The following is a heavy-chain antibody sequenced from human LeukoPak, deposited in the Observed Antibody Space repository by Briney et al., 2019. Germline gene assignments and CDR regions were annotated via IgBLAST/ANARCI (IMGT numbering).Heavy chain of an antibody. CDR2: MNPNSGNT. V-gene: IGHV1-8*01. CDR3: ARVVSVENYYFDY. D-gene: IGHD2/OR15-2a*01. J-gene: IGHJ4*02. Sequence: GASVKVSCKASGYTFTSYDINWVRQATGQGLEWMGWMNPNSGNTGYAQKFQGRVTMTRNTSISTAYMELSSLRSEVTAVYYCARVVSVENYYFDYWGQGTLVTVSS. CDR1: GYTFTSYD.